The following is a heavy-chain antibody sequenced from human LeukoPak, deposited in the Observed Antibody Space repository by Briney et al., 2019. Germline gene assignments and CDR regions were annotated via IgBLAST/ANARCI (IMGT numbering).Heavy chain of an antibody. D-gene: IGHD1-26*01. J-gene: IGHJ4*02. Sequence: SETLSLTCTVSGGSISSYYWSWIRQPPGKGLEWIGYIYYSGSNNYNLSLKSRVTISVDTSKNQFSLKLSSVTAADTAVYYCARGVGGSSSPLDYWGQGTLVTVSS. CDR1: GGSISSYY. V-gene: IGHV4-59*01. CDR2: IYYSGSN. CDR3: ARGVGGSSSPLDY.